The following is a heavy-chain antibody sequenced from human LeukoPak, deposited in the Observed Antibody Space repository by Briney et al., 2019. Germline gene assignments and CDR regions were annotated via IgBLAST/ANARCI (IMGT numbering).Heavy chain of an antibody. Sequence: SETLSLNCTVSGGFISCYYWSWIGHPAGQPLHLIRRIYTSRSTNYNPSLKSRVTMSVDTSKNQFSLKLSSVTAADTAVYYCATSSPDCSGGSCYLDYYGMDVWGQGTTVTVSS. CDR3: ATSSPDCSGGSCYLDYYGMDV. D-gene: IGHD2-15*01. CDR1: GGFISCYY. J-gene: IGHJ6*02. V-gene: IGHV4-4*07. CDR2: IYTSRST.